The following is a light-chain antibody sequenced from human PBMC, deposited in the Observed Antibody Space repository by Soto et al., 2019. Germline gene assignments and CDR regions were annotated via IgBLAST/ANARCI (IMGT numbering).Light chain of an antibody. CDR1: QSISTN. CDR3: QQYDKWPPT. V-gene: IGKV3-15*01. Sequence: EIVMTQSPATLSVSPGERASLSCRASQSISTNLAWYQQKPGQAPRLLIYGASTRATGIPARFSGSGSGTEFTLTISSPQSEDFAVYYCQQYDKWPPTLGPGTKVDIK. CDR2: GAS. J-gene: IGKJ3*01.